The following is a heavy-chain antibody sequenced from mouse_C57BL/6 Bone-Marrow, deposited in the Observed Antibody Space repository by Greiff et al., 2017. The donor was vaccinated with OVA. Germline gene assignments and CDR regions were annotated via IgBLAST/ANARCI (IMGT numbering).Heavy chain of an antibody. V-gene: IGHV2-4*01. J-gene: IGHJ4*01. D-gene: IGHD1-1*01. CDR2: IWSGGST. CDR1: GFSLTSYG. CDR3: AKNAPPTVVAHYYAMDY. Sequence: VQLQQSGPGLVQPSQSLSITCTVSGFSLTSYGVHWVRQPPGKGLEWLGVIWSGGSTDYNAAFISRLSISKDNSKSQVFFKMNSLQADDTAIYYCAKNAPPTVVAHYYAMDYWGQGTSVTVSS.